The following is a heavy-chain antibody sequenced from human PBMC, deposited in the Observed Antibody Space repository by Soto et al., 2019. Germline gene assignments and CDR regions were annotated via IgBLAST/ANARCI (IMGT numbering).Heavy chain of an antibody. V-gene: IGHV4-31*03. CDR2: IYHTGKT. CDR3: ARDGISTANWIDP. D-gene: IGHD2-2*01. Sequence: SETLSLTCTVSGDAIYIGGYYWTWIRQHPGKGREWIGYIYHTGKTYYNPSLESRVTMSVDTSKNQFSLKLASVTAADTAVYYCARDGISTANWIDPWGQGTLVTVSS. CDR1: GDAIYIGGYY. J-gene: IGHJ5*02.